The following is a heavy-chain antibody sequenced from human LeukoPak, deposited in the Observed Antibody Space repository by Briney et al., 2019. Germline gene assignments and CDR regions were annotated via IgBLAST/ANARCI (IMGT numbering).Heavy chain of an antibody. CDR2: INTSGGST. CDR3: ARDDPQSWAYGLDNVCHHPHY. V-gene: IGHV1-46*01. D-gene: IGHD4-17*01. CDR1: GYTFTSYY. J-gene: IGHJ4*02. Sequence: GASVKVSCKASGYTFTSYYMHWLRQAPGQGLEWMGIINTSGGSTSYAQKFQGRVTMTRDMSTSTVYMELSSLRSEDTAVYYCARDDPQSWAYGLDNVCHHPHYWGQGTLVTVSS.